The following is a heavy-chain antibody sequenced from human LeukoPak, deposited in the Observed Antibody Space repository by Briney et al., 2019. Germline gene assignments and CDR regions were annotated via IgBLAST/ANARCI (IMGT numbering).Heavy chain of an antibody. CDR1: GGSIGSTNYY. D-gene: IGHD6-13*01. J-gene: IGHJ4*02. CDR2: IYYSGST. Sequence: PSETLSLTCTVSGGSIGSTNYYWSWIRQPPGKGLEWIGSIYYSGSTYYKPSLKSRVTISLDTSKNQFSLKLSSVTAADTAVYYCARAYSPPQWSPFDYWGQGTLVTVSS. CDR3: ARAYSPPQWSPFDY. V-gene: IGHV4-39*07.